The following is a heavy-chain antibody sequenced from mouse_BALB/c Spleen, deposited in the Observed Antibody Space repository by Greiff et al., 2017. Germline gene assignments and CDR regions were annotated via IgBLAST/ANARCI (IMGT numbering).Heavy chain of an antibody. CDR1: GFTFSSFG. J-gene: IGHJ2*01. V-gene: IGHV5-17*02. D-gene: IGHD1-1*01. CDR2: ISSGSSTI. CDR3: ARRGTTVDYFDY. Sequence: EVQRVESGGGLVQPGGSRKLSCAASGFTFSSFGMHWVRQAPEKGLEWVAYISSGSSTIYYADTVKGRFTISRDNPKNTLFLQRTSLRSEDTAMYYCARRGTTVDYFDYWGQGTTLTVSS.